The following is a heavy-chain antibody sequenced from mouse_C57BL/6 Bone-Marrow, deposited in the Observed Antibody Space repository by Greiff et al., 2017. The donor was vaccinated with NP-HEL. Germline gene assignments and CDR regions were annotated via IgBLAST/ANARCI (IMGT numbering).Heavy chain of an antibody. CDR2: INYDGSST. CDR3: AREGGLRRRTYAMDY. V-gene: IGHV5-16*01. Sequence: EVKLMESEGGLVQPGSSMKLSCTTSGFTFSDYYMAWVRQVPEKGLDWVANINYDGSSTYYLDSLKSRFIISRDNAKNILYLQMSSLNSEDTATYYCAREGGLRRRTYAMDYWGQGTSVTVSS. CDR1: GFTFSDYY. D-gene: IGHD2-4*01. J-gene: IGHJ4*01.